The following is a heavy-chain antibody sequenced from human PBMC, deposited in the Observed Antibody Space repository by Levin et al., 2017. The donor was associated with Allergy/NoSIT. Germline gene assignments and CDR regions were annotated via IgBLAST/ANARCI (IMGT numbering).Heavy chain of an antibody. CDR3: AKDMYAYSSGWFPTLDY. V-gene: IGHV3-30*18. CDR2: ISYDGSNK. CDR1: GSTFSSYG. D-gene: IGHD6-19*01. J-gene: IGHJ4*02. Sequence: GGSLRLSCAASGSTFSSYGMHWVRQTPGKGLEWVAVISYDGSNKYFADSAKGRFTISRDNSKNTLYLQMNRLRPEDTAIYYCAKDMYAYSSGWFPTLDYWGQGTLVTVSS.